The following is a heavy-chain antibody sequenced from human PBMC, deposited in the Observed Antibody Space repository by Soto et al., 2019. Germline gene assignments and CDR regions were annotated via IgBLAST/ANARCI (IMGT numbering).Heavy chain of an antibody. Sequence: PSKTLSLTCTVSGGSISSGDYYWSWIRQPPGKGLEWIGYIYYSGSTYYNPSLKSRVTISVDTSKNQFSLKLSSVTAADTAVYYCARARGARYFDYWGQGTLVTVSS. V-gene: IGHV4-30-4*01. D-gene: IGHD2-15*01. CDR2: IYYSGST. J-gene: IGHJ4*02. CDR1: GGSISSGDYY. CDR3: ARARGARYFDY.